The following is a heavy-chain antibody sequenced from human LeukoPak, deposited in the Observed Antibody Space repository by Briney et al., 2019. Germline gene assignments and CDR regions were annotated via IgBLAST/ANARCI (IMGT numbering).Heavy chain of an antibody. CDR2: TKHKAHSYTT. CDR3: ARDTRDGIDY. D-gene: IGHD5-24*01. Sequence: GGSLRLSCAASGFRFSDHYMDWVRQAPGKGLEWVGRTKHKAHSYTTDYAAPVKDRSIISRDDSKNSLFLQMNSLKTEDTAMYYCARDTRDGIDYWGQGTLVSVSS. V-gene: IGHV3-72*01. CDR1: GFRFSDHY. J-gene: IGHJ4*02.